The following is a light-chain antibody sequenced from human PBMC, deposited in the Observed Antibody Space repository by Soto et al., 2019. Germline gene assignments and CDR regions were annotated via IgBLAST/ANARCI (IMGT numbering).Light chain of an antibody. Sequence: EIVMTQSPATLSVSPGERATLSCRASQSVSRYLAWYQQKPGQAPRLLIYDAYNRAIGIQARFSGSGSGTDFTLTISSLEPEDFAVYYCQQRSNWPLTFGGGTKVDIK. CDR2: DAY. J-gene: IGKJ4*01. V-gene: IGKV3-11*01. CDR1: QSVSRY. CDR3: QQRSNWPLT.